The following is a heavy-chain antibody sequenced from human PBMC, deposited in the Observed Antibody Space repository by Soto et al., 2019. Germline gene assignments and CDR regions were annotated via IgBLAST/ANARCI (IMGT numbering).Heavy chain of an antibody. V-gene: IGHV1-69*08. CDR1: GGTFSSYT. J-gene: IGHJ5*02. Sequence: QVQLVQSGAEVKKPGSSVKDSCKASGGTFSSYTISWVRQAPGQGLEWMGRIIPILGIANYAQKFQGRVTITADKSTSTAYMELSSLRSEDTAVYYGARDRAYDYGDSEGFDPWGQGTLVTVSS. CDR3: ARDRAYDYGDSEGFDP. CDR2: IIPILGIA. D-gene: IGHD4-17*01.